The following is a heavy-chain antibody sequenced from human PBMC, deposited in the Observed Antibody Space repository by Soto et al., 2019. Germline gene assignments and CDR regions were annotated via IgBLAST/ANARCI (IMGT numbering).Heavy chain of an antibody. V-gene: IGHV1-8*01. D-gene: IGHD3-3*01. Sequence: ASVKVSCKASGYTFTSYDINWVLQATGQGLEWMGWMNPNSGNTGYAQKFQGRVTMTRNTSISTAYMELSSLRSEDTAVYYCARGPADYDFWSGYYSRGAFDIWGQGTMVTVSS. CDR3: ARGPADYDFWSGYYSRGAFDI. J-gene: IGHJ3*02. CDR1: GYTFTSYD. CDR2: MNPNSGNT.